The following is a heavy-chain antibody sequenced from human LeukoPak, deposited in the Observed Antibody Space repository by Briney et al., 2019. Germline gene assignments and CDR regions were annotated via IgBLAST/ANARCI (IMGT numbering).Heavy chain of an antibody. CDR3: AHSPPVAVVPATRYYFDS. V-gene: IGHV2-5*02. CDR1: GFSLSTSGEA. CDR2: IYWDDDK. J-gene: IGHJ4*02. Sequence: SGPTLVNPTQTLTLTCSFSGFSLSTSGEAVGWIRQPPGGALEWLALIYWDDDKRYSPSLKSRLTVTKHTSKNQVVLTMTNMDPLDTATYFSAHSPPVAVVPATRYYFDSWGQGTLVTVSS. D-gene: IGHD2-15*01.